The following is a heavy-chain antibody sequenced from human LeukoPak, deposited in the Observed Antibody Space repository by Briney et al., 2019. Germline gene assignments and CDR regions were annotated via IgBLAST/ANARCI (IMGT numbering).Heavy chain of an antibody. D-gene: IGHD4-17*01. J-gene: IGHJ6*02. V-gene: IGHV4-34*01. CDR3: ARVTVDYGMDV. CDR1: GGSFSGYY. Sequence: PSETLSLTCAVYGGSFSGYYWSWIRQPPGKGLEWIGEINHSGSTNYNPSLKSRVTISVDTSRNQFSLKLSSVTAADTAVYYCARVTVDYGMDVWGQGTTVTVSS. CDR2: INHSGST.